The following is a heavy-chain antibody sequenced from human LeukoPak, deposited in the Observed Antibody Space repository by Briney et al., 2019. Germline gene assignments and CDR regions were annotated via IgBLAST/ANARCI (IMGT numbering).Heavy chain of an antibody. J-gene: IGHJ4*02. D-gene: IGHD3-3*01. CDR2: IHSGGT. CDR3: APEGPVFGV. V-gene: IGHV3-66*01. CDR1: GFTFSNAW. Sequence: GGSLRLSCAASGFTFSNAWMSWVRQAPGKGLEWVSFIHSGGTYYADSVKGRFTISRDNSKNTVYLQMNSLRAEDTAVYYCAPEGPVFGVRGQGTLVTVSS.